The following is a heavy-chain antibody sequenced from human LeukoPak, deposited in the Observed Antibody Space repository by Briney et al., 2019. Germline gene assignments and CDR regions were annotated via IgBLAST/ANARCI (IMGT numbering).Heavy chain of an antibody. Sequence: GESLRLSCAASGFTFSSYGMHWVRQAPGKGLEWVAVISYDGSNKYYADSVKGRFTISRDNSKNTLYLQMNSLRAEDTAVYYCAKDDSYYYGSGSPTPDYWGQGTLVTVSS. J-gene: IGHJ4*02. CDR1: GFTFSSYG. V-gene: IGHV3-30*18. D-gene: IGHD3-10*01. CDR3: AKDDSYYYGSGSPTPDY. CDR2: ISYDGSNK.